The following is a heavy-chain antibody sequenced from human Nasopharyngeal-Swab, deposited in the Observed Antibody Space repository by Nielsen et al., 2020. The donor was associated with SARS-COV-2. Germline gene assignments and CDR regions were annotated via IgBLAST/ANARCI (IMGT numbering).Heavy chain of an antibody. CDR2: INHSGST. J-gene: IGHJ6*02. D-gene: IGHD2-2*01. CDR3: ARDYCSSTSCYGPSYYYGMDV. Sequence: GSLRLSCAVYGGSFSGYYWSWIRQPPGKGLEWIGEINHSGSTNYNPSLKSRVTISVDTSKNQFSLKLSSVTAADTAVYYCARDYCSSTSCYGPSYYYGMDVWGQGTTVTVSS. V-gene: IGHV4-34*01. CDR1: GGSFSGYY.